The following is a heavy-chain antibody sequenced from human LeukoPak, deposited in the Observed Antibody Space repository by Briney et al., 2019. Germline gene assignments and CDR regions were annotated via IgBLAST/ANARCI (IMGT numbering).Heavy chain of an antibody. CDR2: IYSGGST. CDR1: GFTVSSNY. V-gene: IGHV3-66*01. D-gene: IGHD2-21*02. CDR3: ARDRSAYCGGDCYASAYNI. J-gene: IGHJ3*02. Sequence: GGSLRLSCAASGFTVSSNYMSWVRQAPGKGLEWVSVIYSGGSTYYADSVKGRFTISRDNSKNTLYLQMNSLRAEDTAVYYCARDRSAYCGGDCYASAYNIWGQGTVVTVSS.